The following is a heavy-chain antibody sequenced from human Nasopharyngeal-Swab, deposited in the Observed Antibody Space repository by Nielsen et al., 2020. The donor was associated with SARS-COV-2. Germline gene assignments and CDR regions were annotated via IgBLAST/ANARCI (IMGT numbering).Heavy chain of an antibody. CDR2: IIPIFGTA. Sequence: SVKVSCKASGGTFSSYAICWVRQAPGQGLEWMGGIIPIFGTANYAQKFQGRVTITADESTSTAYVELSGLRSEDTAVYYCAIMTTVTSYLFYYYYYMDVWGKGTTVTVSS. V-gene: IGHV1-69*13. CDR1: GGTFSSYA. D-gene: IGHD4-11*01. J-gene: IGHJ6*03. CDR3: AIMTTVTSYLFYYYYYMDV.